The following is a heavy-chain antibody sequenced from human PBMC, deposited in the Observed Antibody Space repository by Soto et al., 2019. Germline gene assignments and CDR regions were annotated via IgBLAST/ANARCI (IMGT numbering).Heavy chain of an antibody. J-gene: IGHJ6*02. D-gene: IGHD3-10*01. CDR2: INAGNGNT. V-gene: IGHV1-3*01. CDR1: GYTFTSYP. Sequence: QVQLVQSGAEVKKPGASVKVSCKASGYTFTSYPMHWVRQAPGQRLEWMGWINAGNGNTKYSQKFQGRVTITRDTFASTAYMELSSLRSEDTAVYCCATRGRSMGYYYGMDVCGQGTTVTVSS. CDR3: ATRGRSMGYYYGMDV.